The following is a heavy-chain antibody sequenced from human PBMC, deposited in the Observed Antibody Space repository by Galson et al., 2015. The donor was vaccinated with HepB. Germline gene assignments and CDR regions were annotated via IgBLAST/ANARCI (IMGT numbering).Heavy chain of an antibody. V-gene: IGHV5-51*03. CDR1: GYSFATYW. CDR2: IYPGDSDT. D-gene: IGHD1-26*01. J-gene: IGHJ4*02. CDR3: ARRSGSAELPEDYFDY. Sequence: QSGAEVKKPGESLKISCKGSGYSFATYWIGWVRQMPGKGLEWMGIIYPGDSDTGYSPSFQGQVTISADKSISTAYLQWSSLKASDTALYYCARRSGSAELPEDYFDYWGQGTLVTVSS.